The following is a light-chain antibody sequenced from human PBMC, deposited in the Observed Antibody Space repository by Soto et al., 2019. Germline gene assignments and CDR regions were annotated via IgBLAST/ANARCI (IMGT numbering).Light chain of an antibody. CDR1: SSDVGGYNY. V-gene: IGLV2-14*03. Sequence: QSALTQPASVSGSPGQSIIISCTGTSSDVGGYNYVSWYQQHPGKVPKLMIYDVRNRPSGVSNRFSASKSGNTASLTISGLQAEDEADYYCGSYTSSSTLYVFGTGTKLTVL. CDR2: DVR. J-gene: IGLJ1*01. CDR3: GSYTSSSTLYV.